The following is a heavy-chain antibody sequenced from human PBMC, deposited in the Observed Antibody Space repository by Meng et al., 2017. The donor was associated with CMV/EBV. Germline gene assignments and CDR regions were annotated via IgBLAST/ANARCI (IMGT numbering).Heavy chain of an antibody. V-gene: IGHV4-39*01. Sequence: SETLSLTCTVSGGSISSSSYYWGWIRQPPGKGLEWIGSIYYSGSTYYNPSLKSRVTISVDTSKNQFSLKLSSETAADTAVYYCARLRGRYWFDPWGQGTLVTVSS. CDR1: GGSISSSSYY. D-gene: IGHD3-10*01. J-gene: IGHJ5*02. CDR2: IYYSGST. CDR3: ARLRGRYWFDP.